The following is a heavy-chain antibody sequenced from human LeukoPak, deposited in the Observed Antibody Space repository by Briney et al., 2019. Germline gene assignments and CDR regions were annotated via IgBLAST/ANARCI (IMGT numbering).Heavy chain of an antibody. CDR3: ARDGYNWRIDYNFDY. Sequence: SETLSLTCAVYGGSFSGYYWSWIRQPPGKGLEWIGEINHSGSTNYNPSLKSRVTISVDTSKNQFSLKLNSVTAADTAVYYCARDGYNWRIDYNFDYWGQGTLVTVSS. D-gene: IGHD5-24*01. J-gene: IGHJ4*02. V-gene: IGHV4-34*01. CDR1: GGSFSGYY. CDR2: INHSGST.